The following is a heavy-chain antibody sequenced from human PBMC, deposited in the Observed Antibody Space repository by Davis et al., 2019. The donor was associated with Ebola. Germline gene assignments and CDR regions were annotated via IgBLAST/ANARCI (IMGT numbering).Heavy chain of an antibody. Sequence: GESLKISCAASGFTFRSYEMHWVRQAPGKGLEWVSYINSIGNTIYYADSVKGRFTISRDNAKNSLYLQMNSLRAEDTAVYYCARDEGGIVGATTWGDRFDYWGQGTLVTVSS. CDR1: GFTFRSYE. CDR2: INSIGNTI. V-gene: IGHV3-48*03. D-gene: IGHD1-26*01. J-gene: IGHJ4*02. CDR3: ARDEGGIVGATTWGDRFDY.